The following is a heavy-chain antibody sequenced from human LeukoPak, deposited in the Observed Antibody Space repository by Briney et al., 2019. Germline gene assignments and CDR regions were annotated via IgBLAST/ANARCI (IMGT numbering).Heavy chain of an antibody. CDR3: ASMVRGVIGDY. D-gene: IGHD3-10*01. CDR2: ISAYNGNT. V-gene: IGHV1-18*01. Sequence: ASVKVSCKASGGTFSSYAISWVRQAPGQGLEWMGWISAYNGNTNYAQKLQGRVTMTTDTSTSTAYMELRSLRSDDTAVYYCASMVRGVIGDYWGQGTLVTVSS. J-gene: IGHJ4*02. CDR1: GGTFSSYA.